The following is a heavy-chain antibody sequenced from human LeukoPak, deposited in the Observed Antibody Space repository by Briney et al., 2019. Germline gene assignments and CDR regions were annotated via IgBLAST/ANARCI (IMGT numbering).Heavy chain of an antibody. J-gene: IGHJ4*02. Sequence: GGSLRLSCAASGFTFSNYGMHWVRQAPGKGLEWVAFIRYDGSNKYYADSVKGRFTISRDNSKNTLYLQMNSLRAEDTAVYYCAKDRAELLWFGEFFDYWGQGTLVTISS. V-gene: IGHV3-30*02. D-gene: IGHD3-10*01. CDR1: GFTFSNYG. CDR2: IRYDGSNK. CDR3: AKDRAELLWFGEFFDY.